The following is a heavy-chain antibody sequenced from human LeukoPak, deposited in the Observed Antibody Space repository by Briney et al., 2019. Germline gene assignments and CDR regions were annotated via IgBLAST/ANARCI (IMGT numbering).Heavy chain of an antibody. V-gene: IGHV3-23*01. J-gene: IGHJ4*02. D-gene: IGHD3-9*01. CDR1: GFTFSTYA. CDR2: ISGQSPNT. CDR3: AKDRGVVVPAASVRYFDWFFDY. Sequence: GGSLRLSCAASGFTFSTYAMSWVRQAPGKGLEWVSVISGQSPNTYYADSVKGRFIISRDNSKNTLDLQMNSLRAEDTAVYYCAKDRGVVVPAASVRYFDWFFDYWGQGTLVTVSS.